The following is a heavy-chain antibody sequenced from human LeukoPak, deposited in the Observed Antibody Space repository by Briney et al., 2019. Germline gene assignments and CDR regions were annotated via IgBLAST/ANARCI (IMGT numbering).Heavy chain of an antibody. J-gene: IGHJ4*02. V-gene: IGHV3-48*03. Sequence: GGSLRLSCAVSGFTFSRYEMNWVRQAPGKGLEWVSYISSSGSTINYADSVKGRFTVSRDNAKNSLYLQMNSLRTEDTALYYCAKEDYSSSWYALDYWGQGTLVTVSS. CDR3: AKEDYSSSWYALDY. CDR1: GFTFSRYE. D-gene: IGHD6-13*01. CDR2: ISSSGSTI.